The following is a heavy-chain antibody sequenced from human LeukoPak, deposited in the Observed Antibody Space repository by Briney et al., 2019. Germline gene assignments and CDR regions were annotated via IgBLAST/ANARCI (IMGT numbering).Heavy chain of an antibody. J-gene: IGHJ5*02. CDR1: GYTFTSYD. V-gene: IGHV1-8*01. CDR2: MNPNSGST. Sequence: GASVKVSCKASGYTFTSYDINWVRQATGQGLEWMGWMNPNSGSTGYAQKFQGRVTMTRNTSISTAYMELSSLRSEDTAVYYCARGDCSSTSCHNWFDPWGQGTLVTVSS. CDR3: ARGDCSSTSCHNWFDP. D-gene: IGHD2-2*01.